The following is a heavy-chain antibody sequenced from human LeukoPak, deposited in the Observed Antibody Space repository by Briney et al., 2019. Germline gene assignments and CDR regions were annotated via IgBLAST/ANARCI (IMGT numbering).Heavy chain of an antibody. V-gene: IGHV3-21*01. D-gene: IGHD3-10*01. Sequence: GGSLRLSCAASGFTFSTYSMNWVRQAPGKGLEWVSSISSSRYIYYAGSVKGRFTISRDNAKNSLYLQMNSLRAEDTAVYYCAREYGSRRGLWAFDIWGHGTMVTVSS. CDR1: GFTFSTYS. CDR3: AREYGSRRGLWAFDI. CDR2: ISSSRYI. J-gene: IGHJ3*02.